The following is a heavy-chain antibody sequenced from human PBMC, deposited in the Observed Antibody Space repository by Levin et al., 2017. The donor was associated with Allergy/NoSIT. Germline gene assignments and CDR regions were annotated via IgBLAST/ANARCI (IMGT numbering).Heavy chain of an antibody. Sequence: PGGSLRLSCAASGFTFNDYAMHWVRQPPGKGLEWVSGISWNSGNIGYADSVKGRFTISRDNAKNSLYLQMNSLRAEDTALYYCAKFKVYSSGRDAFDIWGQGTMVTVSS. CDR2: ISWNSGNI. J-gene: IGHJ3*02. V-gene: IGHV3-9*01. D-gene: IGHD6-19*01. CDR1: GFTFNDYA. CDR3: AKFKVYSSGRDAFDI.